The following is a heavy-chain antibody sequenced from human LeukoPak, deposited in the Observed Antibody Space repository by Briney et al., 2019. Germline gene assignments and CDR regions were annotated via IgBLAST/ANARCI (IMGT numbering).Heavy chain of an antibody. CDR1: GGSFSGYY. J-gene: IGHJ2*01. CDR3: ARGVRYGCTRTNWYFDL. CDR2: INHSGST. V-gene: IGHV4-34*01. D-gene: IGHD1-14*01. Sequence: SETLSLTCAVYGGSFSGYYWSLIRQPPGKGLEWIGEINHSGSTNYNPSLKSRVTISVDTSKNQFSLKLSSVTAADTAVYYCARGVRYGCTRTNWYFDLWGRGTLVTVSS.